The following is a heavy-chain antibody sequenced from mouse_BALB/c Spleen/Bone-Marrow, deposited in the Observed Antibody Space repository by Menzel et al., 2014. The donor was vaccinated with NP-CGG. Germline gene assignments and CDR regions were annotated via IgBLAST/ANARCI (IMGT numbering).Heavy chain of an antibody. J-gene: IGHJ2*01. CDR3: ARLGYYGYFAY. D-gene: IGHD1-1*01. CDR2: VNPGSGTI. CDR1: GFDFFSRYW. V-gene: IGHV4-2*02. Sequence: EVQLVESGGGLVQPGGSLILSCAASGFDFFSRYWMSWARQAPGKGQEWIGEVNPGSGTINYTPSLKDKFIISRDNAKKTLYLQMSKVRSENTALYYCARLGYYGYFAYWGQGTTLTVSS.